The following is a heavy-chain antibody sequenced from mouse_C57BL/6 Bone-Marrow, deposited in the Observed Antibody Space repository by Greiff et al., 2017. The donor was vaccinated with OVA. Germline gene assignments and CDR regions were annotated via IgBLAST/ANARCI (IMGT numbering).Heavy chain of an antibody. V-gene: IGHV1-7*01. CDR2: INPSSGYT. J-gene: IGHJ3*01. CDR1: GYTFTSYW. Sequence: VQLQQSGAELAKPGASVKLSCKASGYTFTSYWMHWVKQRPGQGLEWIGYINPSSGYTKYNQKFKDKATLPADKSSSTAYMQLSSLTYEDSAVDYCAGMGDYASWFADWGQGTLVTVSA. D-gene: IGHD2-4*01. CDR3: AGMGDYASWFAD.